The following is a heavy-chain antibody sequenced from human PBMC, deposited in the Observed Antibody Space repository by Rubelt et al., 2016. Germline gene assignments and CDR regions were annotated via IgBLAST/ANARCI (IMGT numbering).Heavy chain of an antibody. D-gene: IGHD3-10*01. V-gene: IGHV1-24*01. CDR3: ATRSLWFGEIDRYFDY. CDR1: GYTLTELS. J-gene: IGHJ4*02. Sequence: QVQLVQSGAEVKKPGASVKVSCKVSGYTLTELSMPWVRQAPGHGLAWMGGFDPDDGEQIYEQKFQGRGTRTEETATDTAYMGLSSMRSEDTAGYYCATRSLWFGEIDRYFDYWGQGTRVTVSS. CDR2: FDPDDGEQ.